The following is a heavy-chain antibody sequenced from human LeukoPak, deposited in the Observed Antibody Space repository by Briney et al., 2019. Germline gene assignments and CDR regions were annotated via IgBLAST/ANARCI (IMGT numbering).Heavy chain of an antibody. Sequence: GGSLRLSCAASGFTFSSYAMSWARQAPGKGLEWVSAISGSGGSTYYADSVKGRFTISRDNSKNTLYLQMNSLKTEDTAVYYCTSGYCSGTSCLNFDYWGQGTLVTVSS. CDR3: TSGYCSGTSCLNFDY. J-gene: IGHJ4*02. CDR2: ISGSGGST. D-gene: IGHD2-2*01. CDR1: GFTFSSYA. V-gene: IGHV3-23*01.